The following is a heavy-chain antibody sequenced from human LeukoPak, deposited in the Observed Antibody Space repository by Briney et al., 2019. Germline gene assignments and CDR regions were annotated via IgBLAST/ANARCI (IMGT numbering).Heavy chain of an antibody. D-gene: IGHD3-10*01. J-gene: IGHJ3*01. CDR2: VYGSGGT. CDR1: GDSISDDY. Sequence: SETLSLTCSVSGDSISDDYGSWIRQSPGRGRECIAYVYGSGGTSYNPPLGNRVTISADTSKNEVSLKLRSVSAADTAVYYCARHPIYGSGTSSGFDVWGQGTMVTVSS. V-gene: IGHV4-59*08. CDR3: ARHPIYGSGTSSGFDV.